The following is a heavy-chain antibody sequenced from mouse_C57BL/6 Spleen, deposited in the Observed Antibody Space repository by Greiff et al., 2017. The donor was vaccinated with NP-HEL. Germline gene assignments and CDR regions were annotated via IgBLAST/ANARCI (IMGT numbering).Heavy chain of an antibody. CDR1: GYTFTSYW. J-gene: IGHJ4*01. V-gene: IGHV1-55*01. CDR2: IYPGSGST. D-gene: IGHD6-5*01. CDR3: SGCAYERDMDY. Sequence: QVQLQQPGAELVKPGASVKMSCKASGYTFTSYWITWVKQRPGQGLEWIGDIYPGSGSTNYNEKFKSKATLTADTSSSTAYMQLSSLTSEDSAVYYCSGCAYERDMDYWGQGTSVTVSS.